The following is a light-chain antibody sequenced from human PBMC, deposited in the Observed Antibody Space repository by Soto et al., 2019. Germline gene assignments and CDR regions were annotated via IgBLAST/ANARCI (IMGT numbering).Light chain of an antibody. CDR2: YAS. V-gene: IGKV3-15*01. J-gene: IGKJ3*01. Sequence: DIVMTQSPATLSVSPGERATLSCRASLTVNTNLAWYQQKPGQAPRLLIYYASPMATGIPARFSGSESVKEFTPTISSVQSEDSAVYYCQQYNNWPPGATFGPGTKVEIK. CDR3: QQYNNWPPGAT. CDR1: LTVNTN.